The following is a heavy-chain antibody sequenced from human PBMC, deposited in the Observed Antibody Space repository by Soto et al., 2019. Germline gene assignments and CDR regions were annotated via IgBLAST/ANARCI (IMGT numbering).Heavy chain of an antibody. V-gene: IGHV4-61*01. D-gene: IGHD5-18*01. CDR2: LYYTGTS. CDR3: ARVGPFSYGYPVKVHGVRS. J-gene: IGHJ5*02. Sequence: QVQLLASGPGLVKPSETLSLTCTVSGGSVSSGNYYWSWIRQPPGKALEWIGYLYYTGTSSYKPLSTSPVTIPVGTSRNHFSLGAISVTAVYTAVYYGARVGPFSYGYPVKVHGVRSWGEGTLVTVS. CDR1: GGSVSSGNYY.